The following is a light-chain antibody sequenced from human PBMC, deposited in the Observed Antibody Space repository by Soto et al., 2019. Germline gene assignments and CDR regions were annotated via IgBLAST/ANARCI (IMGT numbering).Light chain of an antibody. V-gene: IGLV2-23*01. CDR1: SSDVGSYNL. CDR2: EGS. J-gene: IGLJ1*01. Sequence: QSVLTQPASVSGSPGQSITISCTGTSSDVGSYNLVSWYQQHPGKAPKLMIYEGSKRPSGISSRFSGSKSGNTASLTISGLQAEDEADFYCCLYASSGTYVFGTGTQVTVL. CDR3: CLYASSGTYV.